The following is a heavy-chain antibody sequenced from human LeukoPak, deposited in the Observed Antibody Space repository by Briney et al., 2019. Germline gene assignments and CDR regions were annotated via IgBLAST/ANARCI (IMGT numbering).Heavy chain of an antibody. CDR3: ARPHNNSLDNAFDI. V-gene: IGHV3-30*14. CDR2: ISYDGSNK. D-gene: IGHD1/OR15-1a*01. CDR1: GFTFSSYA. J-gene: IGHJ3*02. Sequence: GRSLRLSCAASGFTFSSYAMHWVRQAPGKGLEWVAVISYDGSNKYYADSVKGRFTISRDNSENTLYLQMNNLRAEDTAVYYCARPHNNSLDNAFDIWGQGTRVTVSS.